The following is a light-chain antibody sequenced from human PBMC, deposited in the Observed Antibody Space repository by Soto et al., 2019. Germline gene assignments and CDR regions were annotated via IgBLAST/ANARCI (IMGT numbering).Light chain of an antibody. Sequence: QSALTQPASVSGSPGQSITISCTGTNSDVGGDDYVSWYQQHPGKAPKLMIYEVSNRPSGVSNRFSGSKSGNTASLTISGVQAEDEADYYCSSYATSSTWVFGGGTKVTVL. CDR3: SSYATSSTWV. CDR2: EVS. CDR1: NSDVGGDDY. J-gene: IGLJ3*02. V-gene: IGLV2-14*01.